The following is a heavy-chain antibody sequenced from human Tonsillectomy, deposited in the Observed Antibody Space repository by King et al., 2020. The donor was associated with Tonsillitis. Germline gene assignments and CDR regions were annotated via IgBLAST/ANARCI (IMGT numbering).Heavy chain of an antibody. V-gene: IGHV4-39*01. J-gene: IGHJ4*02. D-gene: IGHD3-22*01. CDR3: ARQLIGRYYYESSGPIIFDY. CDR1: GGFISSTSYC. Sequence: QLQESGPGLVKPSETLSLTCTVSGGFISSTSYCWGWIRQPPGKGLEWIGSIYYSGNTYYNPSLKSRVTISVDTSKNQFSLKLSSVTAADTAVYYCARQLIGRYYYESSGPIIFDYWGQGTLVTVSS. CDR2: IYYSGNT.